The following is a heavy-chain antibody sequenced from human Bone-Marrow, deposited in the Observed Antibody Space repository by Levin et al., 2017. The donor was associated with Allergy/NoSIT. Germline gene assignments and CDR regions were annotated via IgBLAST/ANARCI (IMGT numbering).Heavy chain of an antibody. V-gene: IGHV3-23*01. CDR3: ARDHRRYNWNYEVGP. CDR1: GFTFSSYA. J-gene: IGHJ5*02. Sequence: GGSLRLSCAASGFTFSSYAMSWVRQAPGKGLEWVSAISGSGGSTYYADSVKGRFTISRDNSKNTLYLQMNSLRAEDTAVYYCARDHRRYNWNYEVGPWGQGTLVTVSS. CDR2: ISGSGGST. D-gene: IGHD1-7*01.